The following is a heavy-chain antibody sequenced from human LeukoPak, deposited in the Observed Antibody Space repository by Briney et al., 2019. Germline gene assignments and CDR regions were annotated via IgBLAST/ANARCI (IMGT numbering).Heavy chain of an antibody. CDR2: ISSSSSTI. CDR3: ARDQVAVAGLYNWFDP. CDR1: GFTFSSYS. Sequence: GGSLRLSCAASGFTFSSYSMNWVRQAPGKGLEWVSYISSSSSTIYYADSVKGRFTISRDNSKNTLYLQMNSLRAEDTAVYYCARDQVAVAGLYNWFDPWGQGTLVTVSS. J-gene: IGHJ5*02. D-gene: IGHD6-19*01. V-gene: IGHV3-48*01.